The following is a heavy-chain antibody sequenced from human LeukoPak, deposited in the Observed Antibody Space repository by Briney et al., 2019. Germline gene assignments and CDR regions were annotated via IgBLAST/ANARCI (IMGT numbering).Heavy chain of an antibody. V-gene: IGHV3-21*01. J-gene: IGHJ6*04. D-gene: IGHD2-15*01. CDR1: GFTFSRYS. CDR2: ITSSSSYI. CDR3: ARVPNIVGGSGMDV. Sequence: PGGSLRLSCAASGFTFSRYSMNWVRQAPGKGLEWVSSITSSSSYIYYADSVKGRFTISRDNAKNSLYLQVNSLRAEDTAVYYCARVPNIVGGSGMDVWGKGTTVTVSS.